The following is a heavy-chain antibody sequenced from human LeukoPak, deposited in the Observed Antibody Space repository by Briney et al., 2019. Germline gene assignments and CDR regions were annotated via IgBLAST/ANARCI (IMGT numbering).Heavy chain of an antibody. V-gene: IGHV3-7*03. CDR2: IKQDGSEK. D-gene: IGHD2-15*01. Sequence: GGSLRLSCAASGFTFSSYWMSWVRQAPGKGLKWVANIKQDGSEKYYVDSVKGRFTISRDNAKNSLYLQMNSLRAEDTAEYYCAKGPLGYCSGGSCYFLDSWGQGTLVIVSS. CDR3: AKGPLGYCSGGSCYFLDS. J-gene: IGHJ4*02. CDR1: GFTFSSYW.